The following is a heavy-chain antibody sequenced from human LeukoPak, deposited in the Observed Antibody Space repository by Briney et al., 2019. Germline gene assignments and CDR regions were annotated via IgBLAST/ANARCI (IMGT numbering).Heavy chain of an antibody. D-gene: IGHD6-19*01. Sequence: GGSLRLSCAASGFTFGSYAMSWVRQAPGKGLEWVSAISGSDGSTYYADSVKGRFTISRDNSKNTLYLQMNSLRAEDTAVYYCAKGTDVAVAPDAFDIWGQGTMVTVSS. J-gene: IGHJ3*02. CDR3: AKGTDVAVAPDAFDI. CDR1: GFTFGSYA. CDR2: ISGSDGST. V-gene: IGHV3-23*01.